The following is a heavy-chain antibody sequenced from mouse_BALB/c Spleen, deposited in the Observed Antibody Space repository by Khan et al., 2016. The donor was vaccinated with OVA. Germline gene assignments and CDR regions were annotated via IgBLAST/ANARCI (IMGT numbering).Heavy chain of an antibody. Sequence: QPKVSGPELVKPRASVRISCKASGYTFTNYYVHWVKQRPGQGLEWIGWIYPGNVNTNYNEKFKGKATLTADKSSSTAYMQPSTLTFEDSAIYLCAREAYYCNYGAWFANWGQGTLVTVSA. CDR1: GYTFTNYY. J-gene: IGHJ3*01. CDR2: IYPGNVNT. CDR3: AREAYYCNYGAWFAN. D-gene: IGHD2-1*01. V-gene: IGHV1S56*01.